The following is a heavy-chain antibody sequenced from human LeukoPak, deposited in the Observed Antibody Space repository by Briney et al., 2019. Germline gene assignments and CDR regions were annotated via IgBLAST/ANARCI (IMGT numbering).Heavy chain of an antibody. J-gene: IGHJ4*02. CDR3: ARRSPYSTGWSSYFDY. CDR2: IYRSGTT. V-gene: IGHV4-4*02. D-gene: IGHD6-19*01. Sequence: SGTLSLTCAVSGGSISSTNWWSWVRQPPGKGLEWIGEIYRSGTTNYKPFLKSRVTISLDKSRNHFSLKLTSVTAADSVVYYCARRSPYSTGWSSYFDYWGQGALVTVSS. CDR1: GGSISSTNW.